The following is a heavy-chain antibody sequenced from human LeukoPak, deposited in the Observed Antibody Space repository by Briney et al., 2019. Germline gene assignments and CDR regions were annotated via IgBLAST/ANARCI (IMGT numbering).Heavy chain of an antibody. J-gene: IGHJ4*01. CDR1: GFTFSSHW. CDR2: IKKDGGEK. Sequence: GGSLILSCAVSGFTFSSHWMNWVRQAPGKGLEWVASIKKDGGEKSYVDSAKGRFTISRDNAKNSLYLQMSSLRVEDTAIYYCARDGTAAGLYFDLWGQGTLVTVSS. CDR3: ARDGTAAGLYFDL. V-gene: IGHV3-7*01. D-gene: IGHD6-13*01.